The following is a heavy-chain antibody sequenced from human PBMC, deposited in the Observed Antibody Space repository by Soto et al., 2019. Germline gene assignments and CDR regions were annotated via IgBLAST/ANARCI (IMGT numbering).Heavy chain of an antibody. CDR3: ARGLDSVVTRLDY. J-gene: IGHJ4*02. V-gene: IGHV3-33*01. D-gene: IGHD4-4*01. CDR1: GFTLSSYG. CDR2: IWYDGSNK. Sequence: QVQLVESGGGVVQPGRSLRPSCAASGFTLSSYGMHWVRQAPGKGLEWVALIWYDGSNKYYADSVEGRFTISRDNSKNTLYLQMNSLRAEDTAVYYCARGLDSVVTRLDYWGQGTLVTVSS.